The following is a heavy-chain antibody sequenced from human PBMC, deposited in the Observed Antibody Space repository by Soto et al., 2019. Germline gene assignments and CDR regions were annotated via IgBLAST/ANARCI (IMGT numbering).Heavy chain of an antibody. Sequence: GGSLRLSCSASGFTFSSYAMHWVRQAPGKGLEYVSAISSNGGSTYYADSVKGRFTISRDNSKNTLYLQMSSLRAEDTAVYYCVKDRGSYCSGGSCYSMALFDPWGQGTPVTVSS. CDR3: VKDRGSYCSGGSCYSMALFDP. D-gene: IGHD2-15*01. CDR2: ISSNGGST. CDR1: GFTFSSYA. J-gene: IGHJ5*02. V-gene: IGHV3-64D*08.